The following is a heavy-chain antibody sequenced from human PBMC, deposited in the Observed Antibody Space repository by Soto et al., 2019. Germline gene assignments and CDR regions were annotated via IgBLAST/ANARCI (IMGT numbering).Heavy chain of an antibody. CDR1: GFTFSSYT. CDR3: ARDPYDGSAYYPHYFDY. CDR2: ISPDGSSK. D-gene: IGHD3-22*01. V-gene: IGHV3-30*04. Sequence: VQLLESGGGLVQPGGSLRLSCAASGFTFSSYTMYWVRQAPGKGLEWVAVISPDGSSKSYGDSVKGRFTISTDKSKGTLYLQINSLRTEDTAVYYCARDPYDGSAYYPHYFDYWGQGTLVTVSS. J-gene: IGHJ4*02.